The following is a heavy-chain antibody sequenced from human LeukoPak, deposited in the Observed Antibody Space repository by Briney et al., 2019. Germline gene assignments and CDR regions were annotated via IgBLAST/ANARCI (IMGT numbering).Heavy chain of an antibody. V-gene: IGHV3-21*01. CDR3: ARDDHDSSGYYGYYFDC. Sequence: PGGSLRLSCAASGFTFSSYSMNWVRQAPGKGLEWVSSISSSSSYIYYADSVKGRFTISRDNAKNSLYLQMNSLRAEDTAVYYCARDDHDSSGYYGYYFDCWGQGTLVTVSS. CDR2: ISSSSSYI. J-gene: IGHJ4*02. CDR1: GFTFSSYS. D-gene: IGHD3-22*01.